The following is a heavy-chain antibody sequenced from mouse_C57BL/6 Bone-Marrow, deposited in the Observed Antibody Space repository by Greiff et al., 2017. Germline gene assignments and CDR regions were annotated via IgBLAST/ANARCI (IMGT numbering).Heavy chain of an antibody. CDR3: ARYGYKTWYFDV. Sequence: QVQLQQSGAELARPGASVKLSCKASGYTFTSYGISWVKQRTGQGLEWIGEIDPRSGNTYYNEKFKGNATLTADKSSSTAYMELRSLTSEDSAVYFCARYGYKTWYFDVWGTGTTVTVSS. CDR2: IDPRSGNT. D-gene: IGHD2-2*01. J-gene: IGHJ1*03. CDR1: GYTFTSYG. V-gene: IGHV1-81*01.